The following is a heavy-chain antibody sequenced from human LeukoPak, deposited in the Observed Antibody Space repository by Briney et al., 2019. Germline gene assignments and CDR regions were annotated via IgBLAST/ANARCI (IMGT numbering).Heavy chain of an antibody. CDR2: MNPNSGNT. D-gene: IGHD3-3*01. CDR1: GYTFTGYD. V-gene: IGHV1-8*01. Sequence: ASVKVSCKASGYTFTGYDINWVRQATGQGLEWMGWMNPNSGNTGYAQKFQGRVTMTRNTSISTAYMELSSLRSEDTAVYYCARGWSGYLTPYGRGYNWFDPWGQGTLVTVSS. CDR3: ARGWSGYLTPYGRGYNWFDP. J-gene: IGHJ5*02.